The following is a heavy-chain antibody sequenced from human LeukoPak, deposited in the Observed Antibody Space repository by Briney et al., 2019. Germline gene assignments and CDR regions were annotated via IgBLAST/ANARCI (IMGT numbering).Heavy chain of an antibody. D-gene: IGHD3-10*01. V-gene: IGHV3-48*02. CDR2: ISSSSSTI. Sequence: PGGSLRLSYAASGFTFSCYSMNWVRQAPGKGLEWVSYISSSSSTIYYADSVKGRFTISRDNAKNSLYLQMNSLRDEDTAVYYCARDRLKFGEPFDIWGQGTMVTVSS. J-gene: IGHJ3*02. CDR1: GFTFSCYS. CDR3: ARDRLKFGEPFDI.